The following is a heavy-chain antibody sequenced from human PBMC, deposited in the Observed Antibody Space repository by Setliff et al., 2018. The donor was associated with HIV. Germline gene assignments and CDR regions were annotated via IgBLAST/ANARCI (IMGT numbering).Heavy chain of an antibody. CDR3: GRNRGXXWYYYDS. D-gene: IGHD3-22*01. CDR2: INPSGGST. CDR1: GYTFTSYS. J-gene: IGHJ4*02. Sequence: ASVKVSCKASGYTFTSYSLHWVRQAPGQGLEWMGVINPSGGSTAYAENFQGRVTMTRDTSTSTVYMEMRGLRSDDTAVYYCGRNRGXXWYYYDSWGQGTLVTVSS. V-gene: IGHV1-46*01.